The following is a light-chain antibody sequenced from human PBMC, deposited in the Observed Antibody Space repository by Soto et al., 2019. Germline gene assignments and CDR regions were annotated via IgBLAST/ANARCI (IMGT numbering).Light chain of an antibody. V-gene: IGKV1-5*01. J-gene: IGKJ1*01. CDR1: QSISSW. CDR2: DAS. CDR3: QQYNSYPWT. Sequence: DIPMTQSPSTLSASVGDRVTITCRASQSISSWLAWYQQKPGKAPKLLIYDASSLESGVPSRFSGSGSGTEFTLTISSLQPDDFASYNCQQYNSYPWTCGQGTKVEIK.